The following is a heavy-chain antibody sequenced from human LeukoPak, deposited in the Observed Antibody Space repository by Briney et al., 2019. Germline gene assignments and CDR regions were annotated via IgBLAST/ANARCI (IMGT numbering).Heavy chain of an antibody. CDR2: ISDSSITM. J-gene: IGHJ5*02. V-gene: IGHV3-48*04. CDR3: ARDGGFCSGGFCYRLFDP. D-gene: IGHD2-15*01. CDR1: GFTFSSHN. Sequence: GGSLRLSCAASGFTFSSHNMVWVRQPPGKGLEWISYISDSSITMYYADSVKGRFTTSRDNAKNSLYLQMNSLRAEDTAVYYCARDGGFCSGGFCYRLFDPWGQGTLVTVSS.